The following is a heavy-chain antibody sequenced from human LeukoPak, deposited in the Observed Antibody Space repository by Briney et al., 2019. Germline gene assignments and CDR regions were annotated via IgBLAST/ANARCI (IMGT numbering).Heavy chain of an antibody. CDR3: ARVSGYSSSVLSYWFDP. J-gene: IGHJ5*02. D-gene: IGHD6-6*01. CDR2: IYYSGNT. CDR1: GGSISSYY. V-gene: IGHV4-59*12. Sequence: PSETLSLTCTVSGGSISSYYWNWIRQPPGKGLEWIAYIYYSGNTNYNPSLKSRVTISVDTSKNQFSLKLTSVTAADTAVYYCARVSGYSSSVLSYWFDPWGQGTLVTVSS.